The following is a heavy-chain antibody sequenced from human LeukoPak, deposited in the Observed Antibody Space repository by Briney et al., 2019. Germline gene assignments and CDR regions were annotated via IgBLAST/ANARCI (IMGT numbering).Heavy chain of an antibody. CDR2: MYYRGST. D-gene: IGHD1-7*01. V-gene: IGHV4-59*04. CDR1: GGSISNYY. CDR3: VRSETIWYYFDY. J-gene: IGHJ4*02. Sequence: SETLSLTCTVSGGSISNYYWSWIRQTPGKALEWIGNMYYRGSTYYNPSLNSRVSMSLDTSKNQFSLRLSSVTAADTAVYFCVRSETIWYYFDYWGQGRLVTVSS.